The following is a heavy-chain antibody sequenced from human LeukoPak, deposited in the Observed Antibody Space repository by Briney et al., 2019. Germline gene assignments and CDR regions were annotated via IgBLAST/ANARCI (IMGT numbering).Heavy chain of an antibody. CDR2: IYPGDSDT. CDR1: GYSFTSYW. CDR3: ARRNQQLLHYYGMDV. J-gene: IGHJ6*02. Sequence: GESLKISCKGSGYSFTSYWIGWVRQMLGKGLEWMGIIYPGDSDTRYSPSFQGQVTISADKSISTAYLQWSSLKASDTAMYYCARRNQQLLHYYGMDVWGQGTTVTVSS. D-gene: IGHD6-6*01. V-gene: IGHV5-51*01.